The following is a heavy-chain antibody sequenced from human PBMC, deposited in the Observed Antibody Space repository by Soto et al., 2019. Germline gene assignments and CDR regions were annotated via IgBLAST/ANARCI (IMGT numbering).Heavy chain of an antibody. CDR1: GFTFSSYA. D-gene: IGHD6-13*01. J-gene: IGHJ4*02. Sequence: GGSLRLSCAASGFTFSSYAMSWVRQAPGKGLEWASVISGSGDSTYYADSVKGRFTISRDNSKNTLYLQMNSLRAEDTAVYYCAKRAAGTSFDYWGQGTLVTVSS. V-gene: IGHV3-23*01. CDR3: AKRAAGTSFDY. CDR2: ISGSGDST.